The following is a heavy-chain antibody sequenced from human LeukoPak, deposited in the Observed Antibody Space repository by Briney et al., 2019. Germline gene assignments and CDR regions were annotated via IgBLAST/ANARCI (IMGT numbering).Heavy chain of an antibody. V-gene: IGHV3-66*01. J-gene: IGHJ6*02. D-gene: IGHD2-2*01. CDR2: IYSGGIT. CDR3: ARDECSSTSCYYYYRMDL. CDR1: GFTVSSNY. Sequence: GGSLRLSWAADGFTVSSNYMRWVRQAGGKGLEWVSVIYSGGITYYADSVKGKFTISRDNSNNTLYLQMNSLRAEDTAVYYCARDECSSTSCYYYYRMDLWGQGTTVTVSS.